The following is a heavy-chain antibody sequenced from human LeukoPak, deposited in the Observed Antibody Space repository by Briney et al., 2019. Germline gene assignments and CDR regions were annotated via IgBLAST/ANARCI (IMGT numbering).Heavy chain of an antibody. V-gene: IGHV4-34*01. D-gene: IGHD2-15*01. Sequence: SETLSLTCAVYGGSFSGYYWSWIRQPPGKGLEWIGEINHSGSTNYNPSLKRRITILVDTSKKQFSLRLNSVTAADTAVYYCAIKVEPAANYSDFWGQGTLVTVS. CDR2: INHSGST. J-gene: IGHJ4*02. CDR3: AIKVEPAANYSDF. CDR1: GGSFSGYY.